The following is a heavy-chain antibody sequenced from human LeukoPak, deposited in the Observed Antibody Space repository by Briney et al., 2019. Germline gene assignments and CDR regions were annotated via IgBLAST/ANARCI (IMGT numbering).Heavy chain of an antibody. Sequence: SETLPLTCTVSGGSISSGTYYWSWIRQPAGKGLEWIGRISTGERTNYNPSVKSRVTISVDTSKNQFSLKLSSVTAADTAMYYCAKVGHYDFWTDYWGQGTLVTVSS. CDR3: AKVGHYDFWTDY. D-gene: IGHD3-3*01. CDR1: GGSISSGTYY. CDR2: ISTGERT. V-gene: IGHV4-61*02. J-gene: IGHJ4*02.